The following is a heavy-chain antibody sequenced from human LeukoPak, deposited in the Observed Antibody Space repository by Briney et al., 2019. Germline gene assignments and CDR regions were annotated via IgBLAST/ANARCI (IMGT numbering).Heavy chain of an antibody. Sequence: GASVKVSCKASGYTFTGYYMHWVRQATGQGLEWMGWMNPNSGNTGYAQKFQGRVTMTRNTSISTAYMELSSLRSEDTAVYYCAWGDYDYYYYGMDVWGQGTTVTVSS. CDR1: GYTFTGYY. CDR2: MNPNSGNT. CDR3: AWGDYDYYYYGMDV. D-gene: IGHD4-17*01. J-gene: IGHJ6*02. V-gene: IGHV1-8*02.